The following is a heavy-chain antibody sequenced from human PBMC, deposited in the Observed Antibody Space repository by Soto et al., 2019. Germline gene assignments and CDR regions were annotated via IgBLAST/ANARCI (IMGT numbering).Heavy chain of an antibody. CDR2: INPSGGST. Sequence: QVQLVQSGAEVKKPGASVKVSCKASGYTFTSYYMHWVRQAPGQGLEWMGIINPSGGSTSYAQKVQGRVTMNRDTATSTIYMELSSGRAEAAAVYYCARYRWGYYYGMDVLGQGTTVTVSS. J-gene: IGHJ6*02. CDR1: GYTFTSYY. CDR3: ARYRWGYYYGMDV. V-gene: IGHV1-46*03. D-gene: IGHD2-8*02.